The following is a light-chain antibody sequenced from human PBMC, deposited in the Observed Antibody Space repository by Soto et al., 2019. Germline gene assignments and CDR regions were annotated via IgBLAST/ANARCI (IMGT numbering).Light chain of an antibody. Sequence: DIPMAQSPSTLSASVGDRVTITCRASQDIRSWLAWYQQKPGKAPKLLIFDASSLESGVPLRFSGSGSGTDFSLTISSLQPDDFATYYCQQYNDYPWTFGHGTKVEIK. CDR2: DAS. CDR3: QQYNDYPWT. CDR1: QDIRSW. V-gene: IGKV1-5*01. J-gene: IGKJ1*01.